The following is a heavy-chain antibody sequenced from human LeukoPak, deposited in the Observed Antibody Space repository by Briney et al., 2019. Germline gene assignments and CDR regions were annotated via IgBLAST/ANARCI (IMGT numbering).Heavy chain of an antibody. CDR3: ARGKLWFGELNYFDY. V-gene: IGHV3-48*03. D-gene: IGHD3-10*01. CDR1: GFTFSSYE. J-gene: IGHJ4*02. CDR2: ISSSGSTI. Sequence: PGGSLRLSCAASGFTFSSYEMNWVRQAPGKGLEWVSYISSSGSTIYYADSVKGRFTISRDNAKNSLYLQMNSLRAEDTAVYYCARGKLWFGELNYFDYWGQGTLVTVSS.